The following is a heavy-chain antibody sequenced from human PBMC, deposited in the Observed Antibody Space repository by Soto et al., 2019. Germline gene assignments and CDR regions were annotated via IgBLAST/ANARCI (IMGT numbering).Heavy chain of an antibody. V-gene: IGHV2-5*01. CDR2: IYWNDDK. J-gene: IGHJ4*02. CDR1: GFSLSTSGVG. D-gene: IGHD3-3*01. Sequence: SGPTLVNPTQTLTLTCTFSGFSLSTSGVGVGWIRQPPGKALEWLALIYWNDDKRYSPSLKSRLTITKDTSKNQVVLTMTNMDPVDTATYYCAHWGDLTYYDFWSVIRVDYWGQGTLVTVSS. CDR3: AHWGDLTYYDFWSVIRVDY.